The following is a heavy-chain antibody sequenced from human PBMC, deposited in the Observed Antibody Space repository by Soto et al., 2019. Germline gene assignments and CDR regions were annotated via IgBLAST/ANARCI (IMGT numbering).Heavy chain of an antibody. D-gene: IGHD2-8*01. CDR1: GFTFSSYA. J-gene: IGHJ4*02. V-gene: IGHV3-23*01. Sequence: GGSLRLSCAASGFTFSSYAMSWVRQAPGKGLEWVSAISGSGGSTYYADSVKGRFTISRENSKNTLYLQMNSLRAEDTAVYYCAKDRRIVLMVYARQFDYWGQGTLVTVSS. CDR3: AKDRRIVLMVYARQFDY. CDR2: ISGSGGST.